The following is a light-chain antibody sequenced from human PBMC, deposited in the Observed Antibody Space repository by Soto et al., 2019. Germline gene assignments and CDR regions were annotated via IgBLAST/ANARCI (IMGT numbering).Light chain of an antibody. V-gene: IGKV3-20*01. J-gene: IGKJ4*01. Sequence: EIVLTQSPGTLSLSPGERATLSCMASQSVSSSNLAWYQQKPGQAPRLLIYGASSRATGIPDRFSGSGSGTDFTLTISRLEPEDFAVYYCQQYGSTPLTFGGGTKVDIK. CDR3: QQYGSTPLT. CDR1: QSVSSSN. CDR2: GAS.